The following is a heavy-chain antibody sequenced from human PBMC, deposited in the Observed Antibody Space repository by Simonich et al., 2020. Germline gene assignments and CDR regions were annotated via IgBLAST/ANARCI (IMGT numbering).Heavy chain of an antibody. CDR2: ISDYGSNK. J-gene: IGHJ3*02. D-gene: IGHD1-26*01. CDR3: AREGAGNDAFDI. Sequence: QVQLVESGGGVVQPGRSLRLACAASGFTFSSYAMHWVRQDPGKGLEGVGVISDYGSNKYYADSVKGRFTISRDNSKNTLYLQMNSLRAEDTAVYYCAREGAGNDAFDIWGQGTMVTVSS. V-gene: IGHV3-30*07. CDR1: GFTFSSYA.